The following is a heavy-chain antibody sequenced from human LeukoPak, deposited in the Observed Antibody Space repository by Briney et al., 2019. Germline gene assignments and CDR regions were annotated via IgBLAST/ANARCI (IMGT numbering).Heavy chain of an antibody. J-gene: IGHJ4*02. CDR2: IYSSGST. CDR3: AEAMYYYDSSGYFGKPGHFDY. Sequence: PSETLSLTCAVSGASVSGSNYYWGWIRQPPGKGLEWIGNIYSSGSTYYNASLQSRVTISIDTSKNQFSLRLNSVTAADTAVYYCAEAMYYYDSSGYFGKPGHFDYWGQGTLVTVSS. D-gene: IGHD3-22*01. CDR1: GASVSGSNYY. V-gene: IGHV4-39*07.